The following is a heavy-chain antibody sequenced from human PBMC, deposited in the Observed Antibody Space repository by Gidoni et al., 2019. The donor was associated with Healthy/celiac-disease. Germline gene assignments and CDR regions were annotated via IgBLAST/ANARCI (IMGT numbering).Heavy chain of an antibody. V-gene: IGHV3-11*01. D-gene: IGHD3-3*01. CDR3: ARVMRYDFWSGYFYYYYGMDV. Sequence: QVQLVESGGGLVKPGGSLRLSCAASGFTFSDYYMSWVRQAPGKGLEWVSYISSSGSTIYYADSVKGRFTISRDNAKNSLYLQMNSLRAEDTAVYYCARVMRYDFWSGYFYYYYGMDVWGQGTTVTVSS. J-gene: IGHJ6*02. CDR2: ISSSGSTI. CDR1: GFTFSDYY.